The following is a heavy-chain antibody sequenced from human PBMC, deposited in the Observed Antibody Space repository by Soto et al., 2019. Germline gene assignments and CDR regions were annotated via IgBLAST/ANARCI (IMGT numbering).Heavy chain of an antibody. Sequence: PSETLSLTCTVSGASFRNYYWNWIRQPAGKGLEWIGRIYATGTTTYNPSLKSRVAMSVDKSKNQLSLKLNSVTAADTAVYYCASSPRRGGDAFDIWGQGAMVTVSS. CDR2: IYATGTT. CDR1: GASFRNYY. CDR3: ASSPRRGGDAFDI. V-gene: IGHV4-4*07. J-gene: IGHJ3*02. D-gene: IGHD3-16*01.